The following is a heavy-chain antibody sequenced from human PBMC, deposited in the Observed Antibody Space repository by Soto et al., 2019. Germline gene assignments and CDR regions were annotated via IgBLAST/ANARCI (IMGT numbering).Heavy chain of an antibody. D-gene: IGHD6-19*01. Sequence: ASVKVSCKASGYTFTSYGVSWVRQAPGQGLEWMGWISAYNGNTNYAQKLQGRVTMTTDTSTSTAYMELSSLRSEDTAVYYCARERAVAGFDYWGQGTLVTVSS. V-gene: IGHV1-18*01. CDR3: ARERAVAGFDY. CDR2: ISAYNGNT. J-gene: IGHJ4*02. CDR1: GYTFTSYG.